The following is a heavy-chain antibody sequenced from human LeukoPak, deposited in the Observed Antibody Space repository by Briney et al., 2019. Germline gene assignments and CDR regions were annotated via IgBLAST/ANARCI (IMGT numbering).Heavy chain of an antibody. D-gene: IGHD3-10*01. J-gene: IGHJ4*02. CDR1: GFTFSSYA. Sequence: GVSLRLSCAASGFTFSSYAMHWVRQAPGKGLEWVAVISYDGSNKYYADSVKGRFTISRDNSKNTLYLQMNSLRAEDTAVYYCARDLKGYGSGSYPIAYWGQGTLVTVSS. V-gene: IGHV3-30*04. CDR3: ARDLKGYGSGSYPIAY. CDR2: ISYDGSNK.